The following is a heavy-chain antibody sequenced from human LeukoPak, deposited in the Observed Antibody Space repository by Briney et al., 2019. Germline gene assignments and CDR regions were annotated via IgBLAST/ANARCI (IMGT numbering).Heavy chain of an antibody. CDR1: GDSVSSNSAA. CDR2: TYYRSKWNN. J-gene: IGHJ6*02. D-gene: IGHD3-10*01. Sequence: SQTLSLTCALTGDSVSSNSAAWHWLRQSPSRGLEWLGRTYYRSKWNNEYAVSVKSRITINSDTSKNQFSVHLNSVTPDDTAVYYCARDFGGDGMDVWGQGTTVTVSS. V-gene: IGHV6-1*01. CDR3: ARDFGGDGMDV.